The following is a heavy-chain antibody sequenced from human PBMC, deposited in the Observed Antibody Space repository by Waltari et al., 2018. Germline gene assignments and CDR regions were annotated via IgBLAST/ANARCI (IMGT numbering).Heavy chain of an antibody. CDR3: ARVYSGYENGPGGVYYYYMDV. J-gene: IGHJ6*03. CDR1: GFSFADTG. Sequence: EVLLVESGGGVVRPAWCLRLPCAAAGFSFADTGTCWAPQAPAMGLVWVSGINWNGGSTGYADSVKGRFTISRDNAKNSLYLQMNSLRAEDTALYHCARVYSGYENGPGGVYYYYMDVWGKGTTVTVSS. D-gene: IGHD5-12*01. V-gene: IGHV3-20*01. CDR2: INWNGGST.